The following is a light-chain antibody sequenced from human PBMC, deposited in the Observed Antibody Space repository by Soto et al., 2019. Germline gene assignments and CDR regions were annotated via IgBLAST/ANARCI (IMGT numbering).Light chain of an antibody. CDR2: EVS. V-gene: IGLV2-8*01. J-gene: IGLJ1*01. CDR3: SSYAGSNNFV. CDR1: SSDVGGYNY. Sequence: QSALTQPPSASGSPGQSVTISCSGTSSDVGGYNYVSWHQQHPGKAPKLMIYEVSKRPSGVPDRFSGSKSGNTASLIVSGLQAEDEADYYCSSYAGSNNFVFGTGTKVTV.